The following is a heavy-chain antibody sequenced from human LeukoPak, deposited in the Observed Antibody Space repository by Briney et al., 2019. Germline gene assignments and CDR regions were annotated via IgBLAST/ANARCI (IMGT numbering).Heavy chain of an antibody. CDR2: ISPYNGNT. CDR3: ARRGNGYFPTGIDNWFDP. V-gene: IGHV1-18*01. Sequence: GASVKVSCKASGYIFTSYGINWVRQAPGQGLEWMGWISPYNGNTNYAQRVQGRVTMTTDTSTSTAYMELRSLRSDDTAVYYCARRGNGYFPTGIDNWFDPWGQGTLVTVSS. J-gene: IGHJ5*02. D-gene: IGHD5-24*01. CDR1: GYIFTSYG.